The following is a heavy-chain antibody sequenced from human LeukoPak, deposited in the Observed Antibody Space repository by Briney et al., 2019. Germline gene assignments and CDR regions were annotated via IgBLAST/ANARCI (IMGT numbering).Heavy chain of an antibody. Sequence: ASVKVSCKASGYTFTNYDINWVRQATGPGLEWMGWMNPNSGNTGYAQKFQGRVSMTRNTSISTAYMELSSLRSEDTAVYYCARGLGSTTVTTLEYYFDYWGQGTLVTVSS. V-gene: IGHV1-8*01. CDR1: GYTFTNYD. D-gene: IGHD4-17*01. CDR2: MNPNSGNT. J-gene: IGHJ4*02. CDR3: ARGLGSTTVTTLEYYFDY.